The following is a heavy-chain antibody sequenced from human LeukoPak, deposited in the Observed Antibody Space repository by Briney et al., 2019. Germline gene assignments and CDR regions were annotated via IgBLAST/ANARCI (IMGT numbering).Heavy chain of an antibody. Sequence: ASVKVSCKASGYTFTGYYIHWVRQAPGQGLEWMGWINPNSGGTHYAQKFQGRVTMTRDTSISTAYMELSRLRSDDTAVYYSARDYYYDSRGYYDYWGQGTLVTVSS. CDR2: INPNSGGT. J-gene: IGHJ4*02. CDR3: ARDYYYDSRGYYDY. D-gene: IGHD3-22*01. CDR1: GYTFTGYY. V-gene: IGHV1-2*02.